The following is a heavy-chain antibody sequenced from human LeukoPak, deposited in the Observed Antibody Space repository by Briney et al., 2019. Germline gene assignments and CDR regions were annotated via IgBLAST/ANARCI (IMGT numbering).Heavy chain of an antibody. Sequence: GGSLRLSCAGSGFSFSNYWMHWLRQVPGKGPVWVSRINSDGGGIIYADSVKGRLTISRDNAKNTLYLQMNSLRPEDTAIYFCVADSEGRSGGDYWGQGTLVTVSS. CDR1: GFSFSNYW. V-gene: IGHV3-74*01. CDR2: INSDGGGI. D-gene: IGHD1-26*01. CDR3: VADSEGRSGGDY. J-gene: IGHJ4*02.